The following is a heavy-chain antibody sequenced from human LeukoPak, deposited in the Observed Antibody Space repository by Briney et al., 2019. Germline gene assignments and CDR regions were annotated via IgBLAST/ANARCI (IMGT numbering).Heavy chain of an antibody. Sequence: SETLSFTCTVSGGSISSSSYYWGWIRQPPGKGLEWIGSIYYSGSTYYNPSLKSRVTISVDTSKNQFSLKLSSVTAADTAVYYCARLPRYSSSWYDYYYGMDVWGQGTTVTVSS. CDR3: ARLPRYSSSWYDYYYGMDV. J-gene: IGHJ6*02. CDR1: GGSISSSSYY. D-gene: IGHD6-13*01. V-gene: IGHV4-39*01. CDR2: IYYSGST.